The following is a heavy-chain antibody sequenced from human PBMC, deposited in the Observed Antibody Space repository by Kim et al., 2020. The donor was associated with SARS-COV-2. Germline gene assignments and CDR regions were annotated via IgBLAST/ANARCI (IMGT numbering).Heavy chain of an antibody. CDR1: GFTFSSYG. J-gene: IGHJ6*02. Sequence: GGSLRLSCAASGFTFSSYGMHWVRQAPGKGLEWVAVIWYDGSNKYYADSVKGRFTISRDNSKNTLYLQMNSLRAEDTAVYYCARRSSGWLNYGMDVWGQGTTVTVSS. V-gene: IGHV3-33*01. CDR3: ARRSSGWLNYGMDV. D-gene: IGHD6-19*01. CDR2: IWYDGSNK.